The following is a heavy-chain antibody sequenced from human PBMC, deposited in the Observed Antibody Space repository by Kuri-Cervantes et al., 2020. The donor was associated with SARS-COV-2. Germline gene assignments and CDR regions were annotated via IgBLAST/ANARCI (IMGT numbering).Heavy chain of an antibody. D-gene: IGHD2-21*01. CDR2: IYHSGST. CDR3: ARIVGNDAFDI. Sequence: SETLSLTCTVSGYFISSGYYWGWIRQPPGKGLEWIGSIYHSGSTYYNPSLKSRVTISVDTSKNQFSLKLSSVTAADTAVYYCARIVGNDAFDIWGQGTMVTVSS. V-gene: IGHV4-38-2*02. J-gene: IGHJ3*02. CDR1: GYFISSGYY.